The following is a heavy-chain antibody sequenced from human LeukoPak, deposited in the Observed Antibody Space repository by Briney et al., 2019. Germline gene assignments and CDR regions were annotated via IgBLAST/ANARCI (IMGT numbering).Heavy chain of an antibody. CDR2: INPSGGST. D-gene: IGHD4-17*01. Sequence: GASVKVSCKAAGYTFTSYYMHRVRQAPGQGLEWMGIINPSGGSTSYAQKFQGRVTITRDTSTSTVYMELSSLRSDDTAVYYCARREVTSLDVWGKGTTVTVSS. CDR3: ARREVTSLDV. V-gene: IGHV1-46*01. J-gene: IGHJ6*01. CDR1: GYTFTSYY.